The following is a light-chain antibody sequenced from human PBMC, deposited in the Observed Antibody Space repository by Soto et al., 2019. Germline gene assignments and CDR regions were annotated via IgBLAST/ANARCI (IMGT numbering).Light chain of an antibody. CDR3: QYYNDWPLT. CDR2: GAF. Sequence: IVLTQAPGTLSLSPGERATLSCRASQSVSSSYLAWYQQKPGQAPSLLSYGAFTRATGIPARLNGIGSGAEYTLSTITLQSQELALYDVQYYNDWPLTFGQGTKVDIK. J-gene: IGKJ1*01. CDR1: QSVSSSY. V-gene: IGKV3-15*01.